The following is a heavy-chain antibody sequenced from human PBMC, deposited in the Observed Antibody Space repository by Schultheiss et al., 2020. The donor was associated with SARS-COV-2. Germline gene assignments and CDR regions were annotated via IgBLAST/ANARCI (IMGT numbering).Heavy chain of an antibody. Sequence: GGSLRLSCAASGFTFSSYWMHWVRQAPGKGLVWVSRINSDGSSTSYADSVKGRFTISRDNAKNTLYLQMNSLRAEDTAVYYCAREGYDFWSGYPKIYYYGMDVWGQGTPVTVSS. D-gene: IGHD3-3*01. CDR3: AREGYDFWSGYPKIYYYGMDV. CDR1: GFTFSSYW. V-gene: IGHV3-74*01. CDR2: INSDGSST. J-gene: IGHJ6*02.